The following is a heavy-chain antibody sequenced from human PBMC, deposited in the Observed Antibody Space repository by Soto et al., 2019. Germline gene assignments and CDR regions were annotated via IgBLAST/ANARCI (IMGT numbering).Heavy chain of an antibody. Sequence: GASVKVSCKTSGYAFTSYGVNWVRQAPGQGLEWMGWIAPHSGRTTYLPKFQGRVTISADASTNTAYMELRGLSSDDTGIYFCARAATGSYHSAYWGQGTTVTVSS. D-gene: IGHD3-10*01. CDR1: GYAFTSYG. V-gene: IGHV1-18*04. CDR2: IAPHSGRT. J-gene: IGHJ4*02. CDR3: ARAATGSYHSAY.